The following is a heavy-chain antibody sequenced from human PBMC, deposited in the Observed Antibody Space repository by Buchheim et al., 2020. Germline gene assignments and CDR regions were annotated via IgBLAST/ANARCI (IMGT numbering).Heavy chain of an antibody. D-gene: IGHD4-11*01. CDR3: TRGDYSNVN. J-gene: IGHJ4*02. V-gene: IGHV3-73*01. CDR1: GFTFSGSA. CDR2: SRSIANNYAT. Sequence: EVQLVESGGGLVQPGGSLKLSCAASGFTFSGSAMHWVRQASGNGLEWIGRSRSIANNYATAYAASVKGRFTISRDASKNTAYLQMNSLKTEDTAIYYCTRGDYSNVNWGQGTL.